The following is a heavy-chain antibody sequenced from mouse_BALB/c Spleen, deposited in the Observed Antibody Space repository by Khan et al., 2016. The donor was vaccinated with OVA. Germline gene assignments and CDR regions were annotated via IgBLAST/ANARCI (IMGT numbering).Heavy chain of an antibody. CDR2: INPTSGYT. CDR3: ARDRIDY. V-gene: IGHV1-7*01. CDR1: GYTFTSYW. Sequence: QVQLQQSGAELAKPGASVKMSCKASGYTFTSYWMHWIKQRPGQGLEWIGYINPTSGYTDYNHKFKDKATLTADKSSSTAYMQLSSLTSDDSAVYYCARDRIDYWGQGTALTVSS. J-gene: IGHJ2*01.